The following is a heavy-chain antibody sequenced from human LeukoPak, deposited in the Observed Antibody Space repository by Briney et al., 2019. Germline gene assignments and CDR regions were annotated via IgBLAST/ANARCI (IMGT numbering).Heavy chain of an antibody. Sequence: GGSLRLSCAASGFTFSSYGMHWVRQAPGKGLEWVAFIRYDGSNKYYADSVKGRFTISRDNSKNTLYLQMKSLRAQDTAVYYCAKTGSGCSCYSGWDGGFDYWGQGTLVTVSS. CDR3: AKTGSGCSCYSGWDGGFDY. CDR1: GFTFSSYG. CDR2: IRYDGSNK. D-gene: IGHD2-15*01. V-gene: IGHV3-30*02. J-gene: IGHJ4*02.